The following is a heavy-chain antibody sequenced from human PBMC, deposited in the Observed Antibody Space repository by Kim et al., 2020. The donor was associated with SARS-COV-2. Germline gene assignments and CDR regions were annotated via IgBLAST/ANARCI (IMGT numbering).Heavy chain of an antibody. CDR2: ISAYNGNT. CDR1: GYTFTSYG. CDR3: ARGEGLGRYYGSGSTYGMDV. J-gene: IGHJ6*02. V-gene: IGHV1-18*04. D-gene: IGHD3-10*01. Sequence: ASVKVSCKASGYTFTSYGISWVRQAPGQGLEWMGWISAYNGNTNYAQKLQGRVTMTTDTSTSTAYMELRSLRSDDTAVYYCARGEGLGRYYGSGSTYGMDVWGQGTTVTVSS.